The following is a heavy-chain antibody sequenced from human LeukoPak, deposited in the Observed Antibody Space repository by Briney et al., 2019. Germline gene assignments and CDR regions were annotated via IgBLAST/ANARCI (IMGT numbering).Heavy chain of an antibody. CDR2: IIPIFGTA. CDR1: GGTFSSYA. V-gene: IGHV1-69*06. Sequence: ASVKVSCKASGGTFSSYAISWVRQAPGQGLEWMGGIIPIFGTANYARKFQGRVTITADKSTSTAYMELSSLRSEDTAVYYCARAPIEAMVRGVLDYWGQGTLVTVSS. CDR3: ARAPIEAMVRGVLDY. D-gene: IGHD3-10*01. J-gene: IGHJ4*02.